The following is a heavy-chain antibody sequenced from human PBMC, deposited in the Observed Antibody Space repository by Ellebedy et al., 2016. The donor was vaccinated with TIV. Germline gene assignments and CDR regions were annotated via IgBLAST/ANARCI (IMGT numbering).Heavy chain of an antibody. Sequence: HTGGSLRLSXAASGFTFSSYWMHWVRQAPGKGLVWVSRINSDGSSTSYADSVKGRFTISRDNAKNSLYLQMSSLRAEDTAVYYCARDDYGDYVSSYYYYGMDVWGQGTTVTVSS. CDR2: INSDGSST. CDR1: GFTFSSYW. D-gene: IGHD4-17*01. J-gene: IGHJ6*02. V-gene: IGHV3-74*01. CDR3: ARDDYGDYVSSYYYYGMDV.